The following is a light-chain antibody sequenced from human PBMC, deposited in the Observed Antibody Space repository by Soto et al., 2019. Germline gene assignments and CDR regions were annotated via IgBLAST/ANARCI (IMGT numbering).Light chain of an antibody. CDR2: SNK. CDR1: SSNIGSNT. V-gene: IGLV1-44*01. CDR3: AAWDDSLNGQNWV. Sequence: QSVLTQPPSASGTPGQRVTISCSGSSSNIGSNTVNWYQQLPGTAPKLLIYSNKQRPSGVPDRFSGSKSGTSASLAISGLQSEDEADYYCAAWDDSLNGQNWVFGGGTKGTVL. J-gene: IGLJ3*02.